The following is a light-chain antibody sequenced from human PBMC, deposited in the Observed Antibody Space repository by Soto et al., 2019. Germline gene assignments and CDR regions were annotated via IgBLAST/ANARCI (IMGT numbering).Light chain of an antibody. CDR3: GTWDSSLNVFV. V-gene: IGLV1-51*01. CDR1: SSNIGNNY. CDR2: DSD. J-gene: IGLJ1*01. Sequence: QSVLTQPPSVSAAPGQKVTLSCSGSSSNIGNNYVSWYQQFPGTAPKLLIYDSDKRPSGIPDRFSGSKSGTSATLDITGLQTGDEADFYCGTWDSSLNVFVFGTGTKVTVL.